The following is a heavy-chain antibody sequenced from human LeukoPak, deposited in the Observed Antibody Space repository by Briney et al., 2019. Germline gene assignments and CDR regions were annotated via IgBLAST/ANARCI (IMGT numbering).Heavy chain of an antibody. V-gene: IGHV4-59*01. J-gene: IGHJ4*02. CDR2: IYYSGST. Sequence: PSETLSLTCTVSGGSISSYYWSWIRQPPGKGLEWIGYIYYSGSTNYNPSLKSRVTISVDTSKNQFSLKLSSVTAADTAVYYCARGSGRPPYYFDYWGQGTLVTVSS. D-gene: IGHD3-10*01. CDR1: GGSISSYY. CDR3: ARGSGRPPYYFDY.